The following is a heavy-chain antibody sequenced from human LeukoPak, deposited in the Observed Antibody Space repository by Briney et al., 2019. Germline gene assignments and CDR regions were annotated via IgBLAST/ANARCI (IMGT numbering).Heavy chain of an antibody. Sequence: EASVKVSRKASGYTFTGYYMHWVRQAPGQGLEWMGRINPNSGGTNYAQKFQGRVTMTRDTSISTAYMELSSLRSEDTAVYYCARGGGSYYFDYWGQGTLVTVSS. J-gene: IGHJ4*02. D-gene: IGHD1-26*01. CDR3: ARGGGSYYFDY. V-gene: IGHV1-2*06. CDR1: GYTFTGYY. CDR2: INPNSGGT.